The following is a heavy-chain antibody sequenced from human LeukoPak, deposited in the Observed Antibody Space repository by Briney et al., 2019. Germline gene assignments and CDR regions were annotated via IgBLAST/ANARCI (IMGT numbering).Heavy chain of an antibody. CDR3: ASMKYDILTGYYLNYFDY. CDR1: GGSFSGYY. V-gene: IGHV4-34*01. CDR2: INHSGST. Sequence: SETLSLTCAVYGGSFSGYYWSWIRQPPGKGLEWIGEINHSGSTNYNPSLKSRVTISVDTSKNQFFLKLSSVTAADTAVYYCASMKYDILTGYYLNYFDYWGQGTLVTVSS. J-gene: IGHJ4*02. D-gene: IGHD3-9*01.